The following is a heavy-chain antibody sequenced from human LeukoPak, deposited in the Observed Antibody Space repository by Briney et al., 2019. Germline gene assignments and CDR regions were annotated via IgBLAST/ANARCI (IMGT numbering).Heavy chain of an antibody. V-gene: IGHV4-61*02. J-gene: IGHJ4*02. CDR3: AKEQWAYRSYYASSGYHDY. D-gene: IGHD3-22*01. Sequence: SETLSLTCTVSGGSISSGSYFWSWIRQPAGKGLEWIGRIYTSGSTNCSPSLKSRVTISVDTSRNQFSLNLTSVTAADTAMYYCAKEQWAYRSYYASSGYHDYWGQGTLVTVSS. CDR2: IYTSGST. CDR1: GGSISSGSYF.